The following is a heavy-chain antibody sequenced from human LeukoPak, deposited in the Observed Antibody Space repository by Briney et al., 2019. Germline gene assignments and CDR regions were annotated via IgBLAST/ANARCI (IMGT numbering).Heavy chain of an antibody. D-gene: IGHD6-6*01. CDR1: GFTFGDHY. Sequence: PGGSLRLSRAASGFTFGDHYMDWVRQAPGEGLEWVGRIRNKTYRYTTEYAASVKGRFTISRDDSQKSLYLQMNSLKTEDTAVYYCVRSEALHAFDIWGQGTMVTVSS. V-gene: IGHV3-72*01. CDR2: IRNKTYRYTT. CDR3: VRSEALHAFDI. J-gene: IGHJ3*02.